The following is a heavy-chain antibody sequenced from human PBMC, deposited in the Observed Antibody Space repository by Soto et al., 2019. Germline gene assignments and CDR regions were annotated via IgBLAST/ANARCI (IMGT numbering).Heavy chain of an antibody. J-gene: IGHJ3*02. CDR3: ARVGDIVVVPAATPHDSDDAFDI. CDR2: MNPNSGNT. D-gene: IGHD2-2*01. Sequence: ASVKVSCKASGYTFTSYDINWVRQATGQGLEWMGWMNPNSGNTGYAQKFQGRVTMTRNTSISTAYMELSSLRSEDTAVYYCARVGDIVVVPAATPHDSDDAFDIWGQGTMVTVSS. V-gene: IGHV1-8*01. CDR1: GYTFTSYD.